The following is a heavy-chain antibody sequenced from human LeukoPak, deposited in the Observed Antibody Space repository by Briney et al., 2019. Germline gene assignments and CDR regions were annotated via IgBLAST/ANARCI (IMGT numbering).Heavy chain of an antibody. V-gene: IGHV4-4*07. D-gene: IGHD2-2*01. J-gene: IGHJ4*02. Sequence: PSETLSLTCTVSGDSINSFYWSWIRQPAGKGLEWIGRIYTSGSTNYSPSLKSRVTMSVDTSKNQFSLKLSSVTAADTAVYYCARDVVAAAGSFDYWGQGTQVTVSS. CDR2: IYTSGST. CDR1: GDSINSFY. CDR3: ARDVVAAAGSFDY.